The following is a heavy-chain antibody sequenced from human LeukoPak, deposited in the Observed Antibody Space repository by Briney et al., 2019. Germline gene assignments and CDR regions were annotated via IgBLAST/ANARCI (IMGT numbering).Heavy chain of an antibody. V-gene: IGHV2-5*02. Sequence: ESGPTLVKPTQTLTLTCTFSGFSFSTSGVGVGWIRQPPGEALEWLAVLYWDEDKRYRPSLKSRLTITKDTSKNWVVLTMTNMDPVETATYYCARSPYYDVLTGSRGTFDFWGRGILVTVSS. CDR1: GFSFSTSGVG. D-gene: IGHD3-9*01. CDR2: LYWDEDK. J-gene: IGHJ4*02. CDR3: ARSPYYDVLTGSRGTFDF.